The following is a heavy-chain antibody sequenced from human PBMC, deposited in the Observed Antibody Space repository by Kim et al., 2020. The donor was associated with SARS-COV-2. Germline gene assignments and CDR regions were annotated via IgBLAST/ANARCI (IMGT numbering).Heavy chain of an antibody. CDR3: ARQLWNGYYIFDS. Sequence: SETLSLTCTVSGGSVTSGIYYWGWIRQSPGKGLDWIGSFHYSGNTYYNPSLKSRVTISLDTSKSQFSLELTSVTAADTAAYYCARQLWNGYYIFDSWGQGALVTVFS. V-gene: IGHV4-39*01. D-gene: IGHD3-3*01. CDR2: FHYSGNT. J-gene: IGHJ4*02. CDR1: GGSVTSGIYY.